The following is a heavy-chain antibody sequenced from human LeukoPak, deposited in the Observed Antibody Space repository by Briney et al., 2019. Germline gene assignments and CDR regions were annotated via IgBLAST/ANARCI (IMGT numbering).Heavy chain of an antibody. CDR3: ARKVPNDSSGYYYRGQFDP. Sequence: ASVKVSCKASGYTFTSYGISWVRQAPGQGLEWMGGIIPIFGTANYAQKFQGRVTITADKSTSTAYMELSSLRSEDTAVYYCARKVPNDSSGYYYRGQFDPWGQGTLVTVSS. J-gene: IGHJ5*02. D-gene: IGHD3-22*01. CDR1: GYTFTSYG. V-gene: IGHV1-69*06. CDR2: IIPIFGTA.